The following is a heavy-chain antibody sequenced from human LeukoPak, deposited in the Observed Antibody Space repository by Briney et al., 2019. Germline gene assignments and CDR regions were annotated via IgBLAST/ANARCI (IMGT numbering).Heavy chain of an antibody. CDR1: GFTFSSYW. Sequence: GGSLRLSCAASGFTFSSYWMSWVRQAPGKGLEWVANIKRDGSEKYYVDSVKGRFTISRDNAKNSLYLQMNSLRADDTAVYYCAREDGYCSGGNCYSYFDSWGQGTLVTVSS. J-gene: IGHJ4*02. CDR3: AREDGYCSGGNCYSYFDS. CDR2: IKRDGSEK. V-gene: IGHV3-7*01. D-gene: IGHD2-15*01.